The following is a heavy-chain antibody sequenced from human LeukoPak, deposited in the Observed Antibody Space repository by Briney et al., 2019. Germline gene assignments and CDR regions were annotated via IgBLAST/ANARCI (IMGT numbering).Heavy chain of an antibody. V-gene: IGHV1-18*01. CDR1: GYTFTSYG. J-gene: IGHJ5*02. CDR2: ISAYNGNT. D-gene: IGHD2-21*02. CDR3: ATYCGGDCGDWFDP. Sequence: ASVKVSCKASGYTFTSYGISWVRQAPGQGLEWMGWISAYNGNTNYAQKLQGRVTMTTDTSTSTAYMELRSLRSDDTAVYYCATYCGGDCGDWFDPWGQGTLVTVSS.